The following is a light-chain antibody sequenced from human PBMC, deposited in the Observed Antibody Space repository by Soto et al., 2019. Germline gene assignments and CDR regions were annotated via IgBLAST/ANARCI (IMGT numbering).Light chain of an antibody. V-gene: IGKV1-39*01. Sequence: DIHMTQSASSLFASVGDRVTITCRASQSIRGFLNWYQQLPGKAPKLLIFPASGLQSGVPSRFSGSGSGTDFTLTISSLPPEDFETYYCHRSYSSPITFGQGTRLEIK. J-gene: IGKJ5*01. CDR2: PAS. CDR1: QSIRGF. CDR3: HRSYSSPIT.